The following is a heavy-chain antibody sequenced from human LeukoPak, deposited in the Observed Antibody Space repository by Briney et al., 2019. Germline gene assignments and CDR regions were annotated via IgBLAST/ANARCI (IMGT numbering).Heavy chain of an antibody. V-gene: IGHV1-69*13. J-gene: IGHJ6*02. D-gene: IGHD2-15*01. CDR1: GGTFCSYA. CDR3: ARAKDIVVVVAAMAYGIDV. CDR2: SIPIFGTA. Sequence: SVKGSCKASGGTFCSYAISGVREGPGEGLEWMGGSIPIFGTANNAQKFQGRVTITADESTSTANKELSSLRSEDTAVYYCARAKDIVVVVAAMAYGIDVWGQRTTVTVS.